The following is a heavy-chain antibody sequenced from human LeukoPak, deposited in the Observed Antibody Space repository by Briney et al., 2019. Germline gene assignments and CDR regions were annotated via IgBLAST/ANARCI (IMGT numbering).Heavy chain of an antibody. CDR1: GFTLSSYA. J-gene: IGHJ5*02. V-gene: IGHV3-23*01. CDR2: ISGSGGST. CDR3: AKLSAAAPRGWFDP. Sequence: GGSLRLSCAASGFTLSSYAMSWVRQAPGKGLEWVSAISGSGGSTYYADSVKGRFTISRDNSKNTLYPQMNSLRAEDTAVYYCAKLSAAAPRGWFDPWGQGTLVTVSS. D-gene: IGHD6-13*01.